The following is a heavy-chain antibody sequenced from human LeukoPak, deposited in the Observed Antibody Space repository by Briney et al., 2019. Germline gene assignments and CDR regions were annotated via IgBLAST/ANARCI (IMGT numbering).Heavy chain of an antibody. CDR2: MNSDGSTT. J-gene: IGHJ2*01. CDR1: GFTFSSYW. D-gene: IGHD6-19*01. CDR3: AREDIAVGNWYFDL. Sequence: GGSLRLSCAASGFTFSSYWMHWVRQAPGKGLVWVSRMNSDGSTTTYADFVKGRFTISRDNAKNTLYLQMNSLRAEDTAVYYCAREDIAVGNWYFDLWSRGTLVTVSS. V-gene: IGHV3-74*01.